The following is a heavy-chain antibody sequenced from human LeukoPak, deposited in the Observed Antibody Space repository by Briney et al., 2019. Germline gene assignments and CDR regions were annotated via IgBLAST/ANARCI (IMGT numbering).Heavy chain of an antibody. CDR1: GITLSNYG. D-gene: IGHD3-22*01. CDR2: ISDSGGRT. Sequence: QPGGSLRLSCAVSGITLSNYGMSWVRQAPGKGLEWVAGISDSGGRTNYADSVKGRFAISRDNPGNTLYLQTNSLRAEDTAVYFCAKRGVVIRVILVGFHKEAYYFDSWGQGALVTVSS. V-gene: IGHV3-23*01. CDR3: AKRGVVIRVILVGFHKEAYYFDS. J-gene: IGHJ4*02.